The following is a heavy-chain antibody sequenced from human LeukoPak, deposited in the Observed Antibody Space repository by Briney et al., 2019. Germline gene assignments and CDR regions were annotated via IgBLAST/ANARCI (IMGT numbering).Heavy chain of an antibody. CDR2: ISYDGSNK. V-gene: IGHV3-30*04. CDR1: GFTFSSYA. Sequence: GRSLRLSCAASGFTFSSYAMHWVRQAPGKGLEWVAVISYDGSNKYYADSVKGRFTISRDNSKNTLYLQMNSLRAEDTAVYYCAKDWRGFDPWGQGTLVTVSS. CDR3: AKDWRGFDP. J-gene: IGHJ5*02. D-gene: IGHD3-3*01.